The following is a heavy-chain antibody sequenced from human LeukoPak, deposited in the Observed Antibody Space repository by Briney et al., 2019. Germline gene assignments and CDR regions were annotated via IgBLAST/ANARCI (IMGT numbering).Heavy chain of an antibody. CDR1: GFTFSKYA. Sequence: SGGSLRLSCAASGFTFSKYAMSWVRQAPGEGLEWVSGISGSGSSTYYADSVKGRFTMSRDNSKNTLYLQMNSLTAEDTAIYYCAKDQIVAVITACLDSWGQGTLVTVSS. J-gene: IGHJ4*02. CDR2: ISGSGSST. CDR3: AKDQIVAVITACLDS. D-gene: IGHD3-22*01. V-gene: IGHV3-23*01.